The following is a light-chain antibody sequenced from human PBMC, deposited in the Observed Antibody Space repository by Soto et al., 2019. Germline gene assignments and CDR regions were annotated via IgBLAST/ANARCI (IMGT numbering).Light chain of an antibody. CDR3: SSYTTTSTLI. CDR2: DVS. CDR1: SSDVGGYNY. Sequence: QSALTQPASVSGSPGQSITISCTGTSSDVGGYNYVSWYQQHPGKAPKLMIYDVSNRPSGVSDRFSGSKSDNTASLTISGLQTEDEADYYCSSYTTTSTLIFGGGTQLTVL. J-gene: IGLJ2*01. V-gene: IGLV2-14*01.